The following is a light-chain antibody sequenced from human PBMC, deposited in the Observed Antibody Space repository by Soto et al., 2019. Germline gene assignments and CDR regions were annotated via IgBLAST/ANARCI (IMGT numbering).Light chain of an antibody. J-gene: IGKJ2*01. CDR1: QSVSTY. V-gene: IGKV3-11*01. CDR3: QQRSGWYT. CDR2: DAS. Sequence: DIVLTQSPATLSLSPGERATLACRASQSVSTYLAWYQQRPGQAPRLLIYDASNRATGIPARLSGSGSGTDFTLTISSLEPEDFAIYYCQQRSGWYTFGQGTKVDIK.